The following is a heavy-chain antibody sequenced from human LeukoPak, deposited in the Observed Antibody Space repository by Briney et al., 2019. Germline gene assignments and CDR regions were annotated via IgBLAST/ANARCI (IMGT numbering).Heavy chain of an antibody. D-gene: IGHD3-10*01. Sequence: GGSLRLSCSASGFTFSSYAMHWVRQAPGKGLEYVSAISSNGGSTYYADSVKGRFTISRDNSKNTLYLQMSSLRAEDTAVYYCVNAGASGTYYFDYWGQGTLVTVSS. J-gene: IGHJ4*02. CDR1: GFTFSSYA. CDR2: ISSNGGST. CDR3: VNAGASGTYYFDY. V-gene: IGHV3-64D*06.